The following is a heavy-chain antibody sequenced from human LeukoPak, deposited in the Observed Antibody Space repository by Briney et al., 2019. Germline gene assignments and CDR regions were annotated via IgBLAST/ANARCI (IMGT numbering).Heavy chain of an antibody. J-gene: IGHJ4*02. CDR1: GFTFSSYW. D-gene: IGHD1-14*01. V-gene: IGHV3-74*01. CDR3: ARGHHGFAS. CDR2: INEDGSIT. Sequence: GGSLRLSCAASGFTFSSYWMHWVRQAPGKGLMWVSRINEDGSITTYADSVKGRFTISRDNAKNTLYLQMNSLRAEDTAVYYCARGHHGFASWGQGTLATVSS.